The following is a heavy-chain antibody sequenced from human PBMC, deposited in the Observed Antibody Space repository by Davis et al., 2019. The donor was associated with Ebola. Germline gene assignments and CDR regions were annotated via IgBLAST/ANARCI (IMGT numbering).Heavy chain of an antibody. CDR1: GGSISSGTYY. Sequence: SETLSLTCSVSGGSISSGTYYWGWVRQPPGKGLEWIGAIYYNGRTYYKPSLESRVTILLDTSKNQFSLKLRSVTAADTAVYFCARLSGLFSSSSGALYFDLWGRGTLVSVSS. D-gene: IGHD6-6*01. CDR2: IYYNGRT. V-gene: IGHV4-39*07. J-gene: IGHJ2*01. CDR3: ARLSGLFSSSSGALYFDL.